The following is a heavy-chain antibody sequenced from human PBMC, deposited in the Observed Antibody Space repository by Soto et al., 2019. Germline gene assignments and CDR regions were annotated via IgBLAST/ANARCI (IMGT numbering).Heavy chain of an antibody. D-gene: IGHD4-17*01. CDR3: AIDTTVGSDALDI. CDR1: GYTFTNYG. CDR2: ISAYNGNT. J-gene: IGHJ3*02. Sequence: QVQLVQSGAEMGQPGASVKVPCKASGYTFTNYGITWVRQAPGQGLEWMGWISAYNGNTNYEQKFQDRVTMTTDTSTSTAYMEVRSLRYDDAAVYYCAIDTTVGSDALDIWGQGTMVTVSS. V-gene: IGHV1-18*01.